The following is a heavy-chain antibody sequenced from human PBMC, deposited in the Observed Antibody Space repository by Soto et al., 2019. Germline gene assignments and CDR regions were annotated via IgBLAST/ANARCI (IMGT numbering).Heavy chain of an antibody. CDR1: GFSLSTSGVG. V-gene: IGHV2-5*01. CDR2: IYWNDDK. CDR3: AHSAGRGFMIVGSQVPDWGY. J-gene: IGHJ4*02. D-gene: IGHD3-22*01. Sequence: QITLKESGPTLVKPTQTLTLTCTFSGFSLSTSGVGVGWIRQPPGKALEWLALIYWNDDKRYSPSLKSRLTITKDTSKNQVVLTMTNMDPVDTATYYCAHSAGRGFMIVGSQVPDWGYWGQGTLVTVSS.